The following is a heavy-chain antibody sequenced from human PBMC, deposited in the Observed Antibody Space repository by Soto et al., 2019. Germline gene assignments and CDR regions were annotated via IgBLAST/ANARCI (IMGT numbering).Heavy chain of an antibody. D-gene: IGHD2-2*01. Sequence: KRVEGMGWISAYNGNTNYAQKLQGRVTMTTDTSTSTAYMELRSLRSDDTAVYYCATVVVPAAMRGYYYYYYMDVWGKGTTVTVSS. V-gene: IGHV1-18*01. CDR2: ISAYNGNT. J-gene: IGHJ6*03. CDR3: ATVVVPAAMRGYYYYYYMDV.